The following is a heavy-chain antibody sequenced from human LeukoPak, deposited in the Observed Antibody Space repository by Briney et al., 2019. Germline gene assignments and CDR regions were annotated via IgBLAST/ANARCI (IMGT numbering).Heavy chain of an antibody. D-gene: IGHD6-19*01. CDR1: GFTFSSYS. V-gene: IGHV3-21*01. CDR2: ISSSSNYI. J-gene: IGHJ5*02. CDR3: ARDPSSGWYLKGWFDP. Sequence: GGSLRLSCAASGFTFSSYSMNWVRQAPGKGLGWVSSISSSSNYIYYADSVKGRFTISRDNAKNSLYLQMNSLRAEDTAVYYCARDPSSGWYLKGWFDPWGQGTLVTVSS.